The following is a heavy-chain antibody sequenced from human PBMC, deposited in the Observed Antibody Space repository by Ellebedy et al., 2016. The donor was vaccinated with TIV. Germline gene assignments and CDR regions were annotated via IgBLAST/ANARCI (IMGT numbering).Heavy chain of an antibody. CDR2: MYTVGTT. J-gene: IGHJ4*02. CDR1: GFNVSGNY. D-gene: IGHD6-19*01. V-gene: IGHV3-53*01. Sequence: GGSLRLXXAASGFNVSGNYMTWVRQAPRKGLEWVSVMYTVGTTYYAVSDSVKGRFSISRDNSKNTLYLQVNSLRVEDTAVYYCARAYSNGRLSDWGQGTLVTVSS. CDR3: ARAYSNGRLSD.